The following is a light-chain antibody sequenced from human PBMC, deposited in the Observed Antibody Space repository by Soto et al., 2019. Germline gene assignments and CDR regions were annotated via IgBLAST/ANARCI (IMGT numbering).Light chain of an antibody. CDR2: DNN. J-gene: IGLJ2*01. CDR1: NSNIGNNY. CDR3: ETWDRSLSAVV. Sequence: QSALTQPPSVSAAPGQKVTISCSGSNSNIGNNYVSWYQQLPGAAPELLIYDNNKRPSGIPDRFSGSKSGTSATLGITGLQTGDEADYYCETWDRSLSAVVFGGGTKLTVL. V-gene: IGLV1-51*01.